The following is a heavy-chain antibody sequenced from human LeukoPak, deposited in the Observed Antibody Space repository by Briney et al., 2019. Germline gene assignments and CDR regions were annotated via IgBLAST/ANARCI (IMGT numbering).Heavy chain of an antibody. CDR2: ISYDGSNK. J-gene: IGHJ4*02. CDR3: ARGVRIAVAGYIDY. V-gene: IGHV3-30*19. D-gene: IGHD6-19*01. CDR1: GFTFSSYG. Sequence: GGSLRLSCAASGFTFSSYGIHWVRQAQGKGLEWVAAISYDGSNKNYADSVKGRFTISRDNSKNTLYLQMNSLRAEDTAVYYCARGVRIAVAGYIDYWGQGTLVTVSS.